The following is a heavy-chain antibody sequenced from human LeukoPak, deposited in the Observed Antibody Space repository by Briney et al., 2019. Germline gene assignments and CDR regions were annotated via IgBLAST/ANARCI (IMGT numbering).Heavy chain of an antibody. D-gene: IGHD6-13*01. V-gene: IGHV1-69*13. CDR1: GGTFSSYA. CDR2: IIPIFGTA. J-gene: IGHJ6*04. CDR3: ARDRGRRTAAGTYYYYGMDV. Sequence: SVKVSCKASGGTFSSYAISWVRQAPGQGLEWMGGIIPIFGTANYAQKFQGRVTITADESTSTAYMELSSLRSEDTAVYYCARDRGRRTAAGTYYYYGMDVWGKGTAVTVSS.